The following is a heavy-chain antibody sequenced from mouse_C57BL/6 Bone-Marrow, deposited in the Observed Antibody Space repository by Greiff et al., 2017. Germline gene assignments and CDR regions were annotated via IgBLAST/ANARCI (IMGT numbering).Heavy chain of an antibody. CDR3: VRHWLGAMDY. Sequence: EVMLVESGGGLVQPKGSLKLSCAASGFSFNTYAMNWVRQAPGKGLEWVARIRSKSNNYATYYADSVKDRFTISRDDSERMLYLQMNNLKTEDTAMYNCVRHWLGAMDYWGQGTSVPVSS. CDR2: IRSKSNNYAT. CDR1: GFSFNTYA. V-gene: IGHV10-1*01. J-gene: IGHJ4*01.